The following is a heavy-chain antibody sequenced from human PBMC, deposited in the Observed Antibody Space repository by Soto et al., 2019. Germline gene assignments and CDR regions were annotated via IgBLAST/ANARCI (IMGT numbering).Heavy chain of an antibody. J-gene: IGHJ4*02. CDR3: ARVERFYDSGVWGGYFQY. D-gene: IGHD3-16*01. CDR2: VYYSGST. CDR1: GDSIDRSETY. V-gene: IGHV4-31*03. Sequence: TSETLSLTCTVSGDSIDRSETYWSWIRQPPGRGLEWIATVYYSGSTYYNPSLKSRVTISVDTSKNQFSLKVNSVTAADTAVYYCARVERFYDSGVWGGYFQYWGQGTLVTVS.